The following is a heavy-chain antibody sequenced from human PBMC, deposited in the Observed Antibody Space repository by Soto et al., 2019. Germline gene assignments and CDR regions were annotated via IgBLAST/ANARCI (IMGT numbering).Heavy chain of an antibody. CDR3: ARSKGKRVRELQGWFDP. D-gene: IGHD3-10*01. J-gene: IGHJ5*02. Sequence: QVQLQESGPGLVKPSQTLSLTCTVSGGSISSGGYYWSWIRQHPGKGLEWIGYIYYSGSTYYNPSLKSRVTLAVDTSKNQVPLKVGPVDGADTGVYFRARSKGKRVRELQGWFDPWGQGTLVTVSS. CDR1: GGSISSGGYY. V-gene: IGHV4-31*03. CDR2: IYYSGST.